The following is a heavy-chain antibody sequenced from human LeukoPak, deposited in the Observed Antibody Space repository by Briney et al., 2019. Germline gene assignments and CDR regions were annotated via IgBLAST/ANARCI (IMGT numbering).Heavy chain of an antibody. CDR2: ISYGGSDK. CDR1: GFTFSNYA. V-gene: IGHV3-30*18. Sequence: PGGSLRLSCAASGFTFSNYAMHWVRQAPGKGLEWVAVISYGGSDKYYADSVKGRFTISRDNSKNTLYLQVNSLRAEDTAVYYCAKDEPGSYSPSDYWGQGTLVTVSS. J-gene: IGHJ4*02. D-gene: IGHD3-10*01. CDR3: AKDEPGSYSPSDY.